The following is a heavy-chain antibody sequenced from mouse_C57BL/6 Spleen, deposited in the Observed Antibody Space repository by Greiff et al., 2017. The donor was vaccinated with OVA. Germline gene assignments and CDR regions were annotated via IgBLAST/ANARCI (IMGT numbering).Heavy chain of an antibody. CDR1: GFTFSDFY. V-gene: IGHV7-1*01. J-gene: IGHJ4*01. CDR2: SRNKANDYTT. CDR3: ARDVDGYYEGAMDY. D-gene: IGHD2-3*01. Sequence: EVKVVESGGGLVQSGRSLRLSCAPSGFTFSDFYMEWVRQAPGKGLEWIAASRNKANDYTTEYSASVKGRFIVSRDTSQSILYLQMNALRAEDTAIYYCARDVDGYYEGAMDYWGQGTSVTVSS.